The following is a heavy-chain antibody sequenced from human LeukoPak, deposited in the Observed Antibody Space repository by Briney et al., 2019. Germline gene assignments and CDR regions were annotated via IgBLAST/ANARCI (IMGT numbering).Heavy chain of an antibody. CDR3: ARGHTNWNSGWFDP. Sequence: PSETLSLTCTVCGGSISSHYWSWIRQPPGKGLEWIGYIYYSGSTNYNPSLKSRVTISVDTSKNQFSLKLSSVTAADTAVYYCARGHTNWNSGWFDPWGQGTLVTVSS. D-gene: IGHD1-7*01. CDR2: IYYSGST. CDR1: GGSISSHY. V-gene: IGHV4-59*11. J-gene: IGHJ5*02.